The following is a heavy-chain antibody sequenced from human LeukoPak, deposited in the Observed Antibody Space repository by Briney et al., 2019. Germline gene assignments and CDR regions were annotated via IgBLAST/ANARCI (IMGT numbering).Heavy chain of an antibody. CDR3: ARTQGYDFWSGYDDAFAI. J-gene: IGHJ3*02. CDR1: GGSISSGDYY. CDR2: IYYSGST. V-gene: IGHV4-30-4*02. D-gene: IGHD3-3*01. Sequence: SETLSLTCTVSGGSISSGDYYWSWIRQPPGKGLEWIGYIYYSGSTYYNPSLKSRVTISVDTSKNQFSLKLSSVTAADTAVYYCARTQGYDFWSGYDDAFAIWGQGTMVTVSS.